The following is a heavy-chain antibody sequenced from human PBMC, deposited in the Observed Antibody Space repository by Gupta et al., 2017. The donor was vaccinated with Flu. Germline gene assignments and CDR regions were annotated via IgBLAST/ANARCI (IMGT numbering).Heavy chain of an antibody. CDR3: AREKFCSTDSCYRWFDP. CDR2: VNPHSGST. V-gene: IGHV1-2*06. Sequence: VQLVQSGTDVKKPGASVKVSCKASGYTFTGYYLHWVRQAPGQGLEWMGRVNPHSGSTNYEHKFQGRVTLAMDTSISTAYMELTRLRSDDTAVYYCAREKFCSTDSCYRWFDPWGQGTLVIVSS. D-gene: IGHD2-2*01. J-gene: IGHJ5*02. CDR1: GYTFTGYY.